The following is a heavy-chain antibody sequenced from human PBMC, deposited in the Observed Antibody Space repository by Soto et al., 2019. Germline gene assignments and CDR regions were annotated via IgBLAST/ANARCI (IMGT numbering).Heavy chain of an antibody. CDR2: RSYSGNT. D-gene: IGHD3-22*01. CDR1: GVSITSGSYY. CDR3: ARGGYDTSGQTFIGWGPDC. V-gene: IGHV4-30-4*01. Sequence: HVQLQESGPGPVTPSQTLSLSCTVSGVSITSGSYYWTWVRQSPGKGLEWIGYRSYSGNTYYNTSLNGRATLPVDTSNTQFSLKLTSVTAADTAVYYCARGGYDTSGQTFIGWGPDCWGQGTLVTVSS. J-gene: IGHJ4*02.